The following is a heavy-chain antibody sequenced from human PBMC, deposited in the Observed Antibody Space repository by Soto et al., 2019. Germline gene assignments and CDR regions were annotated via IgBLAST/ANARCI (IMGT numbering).Heavy chain of an antibody. CDR3: SSPPPQTDIVVVVAATDDAFDI. Sequence: QVQLVQSGAEVKKPGSSVKVSCKASGGTFSSYTISWVRQAPGQGLEWMGRIIPIFGIANYAQKFQGRVTITADKATSTAYMDLSSLRSEDTAVYYCSSPPPQTDIVVVVAATDDAFDIWGQGTMVTVSS. V-gene: IGHV1-69*02. CDR2: IIPIFGIA. D-gene: IGHD2-15*01. J-gene: IGHJ3*02. CDR1: GGTFSSYT.